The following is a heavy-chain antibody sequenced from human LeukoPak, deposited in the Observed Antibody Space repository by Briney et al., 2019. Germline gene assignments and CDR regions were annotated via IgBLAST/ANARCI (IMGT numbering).Heavy chain of an antibody. V-gene: IGHV4-39*01. J-gene: IGHJ4*02. Sequence: SETLSLTCTVSGGSISSSSYYWGWIRQPPGKGLEWIGSIYYSGSAYYNPSLKSRVTISVDTSKNQFSLKLSSVTAADTAVYYCARRQYYFDYWGQGTLVTVSS. CDR3: ARRQYYFDY. D-gene: IGHD4-11*01. CDR2: IYYSGSA. CDR1: GGSISSSSYY.